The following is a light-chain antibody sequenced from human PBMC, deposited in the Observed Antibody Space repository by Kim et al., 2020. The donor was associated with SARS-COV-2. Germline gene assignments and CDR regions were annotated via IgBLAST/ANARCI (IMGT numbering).Light chain of an antibody. CDR3: QQYSNSWT. J-gene: IGKJ1*01. V-gene: IGKV3-20*01. CDR2: SAS. Sequence: LSTVETATLSGRASQSVFINALAWYRQRPGQAPQLLLYSASNRATGIPDRFSGSGSGTDFTLTISRLEPEDFAVYYCQQYSNSWTFGQGTKLEIK. CDR1: QSVFINA.